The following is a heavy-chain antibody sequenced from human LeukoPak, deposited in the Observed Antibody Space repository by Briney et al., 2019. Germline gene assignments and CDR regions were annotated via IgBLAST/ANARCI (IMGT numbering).Heavy chain of an antibody. V-gene: IGHV4-34*01. D-gene: IGHD2-2*01. CDR2: INHSGST. CDR1: GGSFSGYY. CDR3: ARGVPEIDIVVVPATSGYYYGMDV. J-gene: IGHJ6*02. Sequence: PSETLSLTCAVYGGSFSGYYWSWIRQPPGKGLEWIGEINHSGSTNYNPSLKSRVTISVDTSKNQFSLKLSSVTAAGTAVYYCARGVPEIDIVVVPATSGYYYGMDVWGQGTTVTVSS.